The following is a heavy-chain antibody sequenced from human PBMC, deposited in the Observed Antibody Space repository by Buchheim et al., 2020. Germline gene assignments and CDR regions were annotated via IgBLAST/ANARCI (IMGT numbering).Heavy chain of an antibody. CDR2: IKQDGSEK. V-gene: IGHV3-7*04. J-gene: IGHJ6*02. CDR1: GFTFSDYW. CDR3: AREGFRDCGMGV. Sequence: EVQLVESGGGLVQPGGSLRLSCAASGFTFSDYWMSWVRQAPGKGLEWVANIKQDGSEKYYVASVKGRFTISRDNAKYSLYLQMSSLRAEDTAVYYCAREGFRDCGMGVWGQGTT.